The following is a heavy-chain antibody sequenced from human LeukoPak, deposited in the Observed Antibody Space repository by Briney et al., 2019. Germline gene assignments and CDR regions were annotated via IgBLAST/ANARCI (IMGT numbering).Heavy chain of an antibody. CDR1: GFTFSSYG. V-gene: IGHV3-30*02. Sequence: PGGSLRLSCAASGFTFSSYGMHWVRQAPGKGLEWVAFIRYDGSNKYYADSVKGRFTISRDNSKNMLYLQMNSLRAEDTAVYYCAKTYDSSGYYAFDYWGQGTLVTVSS. CDR3: AKTYDSSGYYAFDY. CDR2: IRYDGSNK. J-gene: IGHJ4*02. D-gene: IGHD3-22*01.